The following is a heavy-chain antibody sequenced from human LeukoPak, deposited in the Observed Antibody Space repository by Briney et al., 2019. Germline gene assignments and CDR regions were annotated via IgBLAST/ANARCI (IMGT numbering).Heavy chain of an antibody. J-gene: IGHJ4*02. D-gene: IGHD5-18*01. CDR1: GGSISSSSYY. CDR3: ARVGGYSYGYIDY. V-gene: IGHV4-39*07. Sequence: KPSETLSLTCTVSGGSISSSSYYWGWIRQPPGKGLEWIGSIYYSGSTYYNPSLKSRVTISVDTSKNQFSLKLSSVTAADTAVYYCARVGGYSYGYIDYWGQGTLVTVSS. CDR2: IYYSGST.